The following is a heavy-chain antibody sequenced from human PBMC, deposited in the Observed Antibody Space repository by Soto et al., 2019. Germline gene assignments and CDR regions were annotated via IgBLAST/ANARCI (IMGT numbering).Heavy chain of an antibody. D-gene: IGHD3-22*01. CDR1: GFTFSSYA. CDR2: ISGSGGST. V-gene: IGHV3-23*01. J-gene: IGHJ4*02. CDR3: AKVGVFGTMIVAAEYYFDY. Sequence: GGSLRLSCAASGFTFSSYAMSWVRQAPGKGLEWVSAISGSGGSTYYADSVKGRFTISRDNSKNTVYLQMNSLRAEDTAVYYCAKVGVFGTMIVAAEYYFDYWGQGTLVTVS.